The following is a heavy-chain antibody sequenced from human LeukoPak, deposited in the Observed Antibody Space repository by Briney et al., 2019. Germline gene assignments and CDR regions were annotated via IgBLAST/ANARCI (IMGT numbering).Heavy chain of an antibody. V-gene: IGHV3-30-3*01. CDR3: ACTNGAFDI. J-gene: IGHJ3*02. CDR2: ISYDGSNK. Sequence: GGSLRLSCAASGFTFSSYAMHWVRQAPGKGLEWVAVISYDGSNKYYADSVKGRFTISRDNSKNTLYLQMNSLRAEDTAVYYCACTNGAFDIRGQGTMVTVSS. D-gene: IGHD2-8*01. CDR1: GFTFSSYA.